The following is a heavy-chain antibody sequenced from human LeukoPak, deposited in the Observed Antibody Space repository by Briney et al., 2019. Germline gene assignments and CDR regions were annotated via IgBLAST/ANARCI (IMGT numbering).Heavy chain of an antibody. J-gene: IGHJ4*02. CDR2: INPNSGDT. CDR1: GYTFTAYY. V-gene: IGHV1-2*02. D-gene: IGHD3-22*01. Sequence: ASVKVSCKASGYTFTAYYMHWVRQAPGQGLEWMGWINPNSGDTNYAQKLQGRVTMTRDTAINTADMELSGLTSDDTAVYYCGRDAAQQATVVITNEPRGTPGAADYWGQGTLVTVSS. CDR3: GRDAAQQATVVITNEPRGTPGAADY.